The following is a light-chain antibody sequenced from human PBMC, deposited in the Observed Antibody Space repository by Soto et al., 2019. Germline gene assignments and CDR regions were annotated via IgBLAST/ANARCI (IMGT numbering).Light chain of an antibody. CDR3: CSYAGTNTVI. Sequence: QSVLTQPASVSGSPGQSITISCTGTSSDVGGYNLVSWYQQHPGTAPRLLIYEGTKRPPGVSSRFSGSKSGNMASLTISGLKTEDEADYYCCSYAGTNTVIFGGGTKLTVL. V-gene: IGLV2-23*01. CDR1: SSDVGGYNL. CDR2: EGT. J-gene: IGLJ2*01.